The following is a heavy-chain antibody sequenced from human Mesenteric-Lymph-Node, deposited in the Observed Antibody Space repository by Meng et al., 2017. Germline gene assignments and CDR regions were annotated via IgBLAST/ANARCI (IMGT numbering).Heavy chain of an antibody. CDR3: ARGERTTGWFDP. Sequence: VHLEGSGPGLVGPSETLSVTVSVSGGSVSSGGYYWSWIRQTPGKALEWIGYFYHSGSTDYNPSLKSRVTILADTSKNQFSLKLSSVTAADTAVYYCARGERTTGWFDPWGQGALVTVSS. J-gene: IGHJ5*02. CDR2: FYHSGST. CDR1: GGSVSSGGYY. D-gene: IGHD1/OR15-1a*01. V-gene: IGHV4-61*08.